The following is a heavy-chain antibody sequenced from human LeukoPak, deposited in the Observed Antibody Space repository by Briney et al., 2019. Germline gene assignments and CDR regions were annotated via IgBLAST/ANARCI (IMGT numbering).Heavy chain of an antibody. V-gene: IGHV1-18*01. CDR3: ARGSFMITFGGAIVGGWFDP. CDR1: GYTFTSYG. J-gene: IGHJ5*02. CDR2: ISAYNGNT. Sequence: GASVKVSCKASGYTFTSYGISWVRQAPGQGLEWMGWISAYNGNTNYAQKLQGRVTMTTDTSTSTAYMELRSLRSDDTAVYYCARGSFMITFGGAIVGGWFDPWGQGTLVTVSS. D-gene: IGHD3-16*02.